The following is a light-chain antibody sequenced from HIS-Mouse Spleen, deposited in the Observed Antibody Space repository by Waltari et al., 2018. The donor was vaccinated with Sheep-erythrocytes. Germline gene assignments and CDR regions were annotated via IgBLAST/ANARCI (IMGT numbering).Light chain of an antibody. CDR2: QDS. J-gene: IGLJ1*01. CDR3: QAWDSSTAGV. CDR1: KLGDKY. Sequence: SYELTQPPSVSVSPGQTASITCSGDKLGDKYACWYQQMPGQSPVQVIYQDSKRPSGIPDRVSGSNSGNAATFTRSGTQAMDEADYYCQAWDSSTAGVFGTGTKVTVL. V-gene: IGLV3-1*01.